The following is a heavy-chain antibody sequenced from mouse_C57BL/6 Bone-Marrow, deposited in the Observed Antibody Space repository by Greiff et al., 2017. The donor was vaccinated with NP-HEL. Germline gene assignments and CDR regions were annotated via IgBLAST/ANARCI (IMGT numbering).Heavy chain of an antibody. Sequence: EVKLQESGPGMVKPSQSLSLTCTVTGYSITSGYDWHWIRHFPGNKLEWMGYISYSGSTNYNPSLKSRISITHDTSKNHFFLKLNSVTTEDTATYYCARVGSYYAMDYWGQGTSVTVSS. D-gene: IGHD1-1*02. CDR2: ISYSGST. CDR3: ARVGSYYAMDY. V-gene: IGHV3-1*01. J-gene: IGHJ4*01. CDR1: GYSITSGYD.